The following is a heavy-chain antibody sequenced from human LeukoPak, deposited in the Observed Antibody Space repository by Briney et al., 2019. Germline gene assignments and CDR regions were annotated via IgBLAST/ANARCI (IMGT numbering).Heavy chain of an antibody. CDR3: ATVNSGSFEGVDY. CDR2: IIPIFGTA. V-gene: IGHV1-69*06. Sequence: GASVKVSCKASGGTFSSYAISWVRQAPGQGLEWMGGIIPIFGTANYAQKFQGRVTITADTSTDTAYMELSSLRSEDTAVYYCATVNSGSFEGVDYWGQGTLVTVSS. CDR1: GGTFSSYA. J-gene: IGHJ4*02. D-gene: IGHD1-26*01.